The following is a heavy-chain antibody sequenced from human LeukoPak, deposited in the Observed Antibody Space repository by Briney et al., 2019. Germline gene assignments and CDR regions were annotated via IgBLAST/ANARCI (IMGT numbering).Heavy chain of an antibody. J-gene: IGHJ6*02. D-gene: IGHD6-19*01. CDR3: ARGRYSSGWKSYSSHYYYGLGV. Sequence: ASVKVSCKASGGTFSNYAISWVRQAPGQGLEWMGGIIRVTGTADYAQKFQGRVTITADESTSTAYMELTSLRSEDTAAYYRARGRYSSGWKSYSSHYYYGLGVWGQGTTVTVSS. CDR2: IIRVTGTA. CDR1: GGTFSNYA. V-gene: IGHV1-69*13.